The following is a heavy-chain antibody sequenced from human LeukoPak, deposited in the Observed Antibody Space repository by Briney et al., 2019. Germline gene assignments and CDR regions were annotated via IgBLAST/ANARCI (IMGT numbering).Heavy chain of an antibody. CDR3: ATSFGPVIAAAGTGAD. Sequence: GGSLRLSCAASGFTFSSYAMNRVRQAPGEGLEWVSVISGSGSTTYYADSVKGRFTISRDNSKNTLSLQMNGLRAEDTAVYYCATSFGPVIAAAGTGADWGQGTLVTVSS. CDR1: GFTFSSYA. V-gene: IGHV3-23*01. D-gene: IGHD6-13*01. CDR2: ISGSGSTT. J-gene: IGHJ4*02.